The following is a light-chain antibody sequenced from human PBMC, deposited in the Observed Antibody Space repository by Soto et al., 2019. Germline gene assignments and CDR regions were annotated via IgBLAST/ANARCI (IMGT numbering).Light chain of an antibody. CDR3: QQYGSSLIT. CDR2: GAS. V-gene: IGKV3-20*01. J-gene: IGKJ4*01. CDR1: QSVSSSY. Sequence: EIVLTQSPGTLSLSPGERATLSCRASQSVSSSYLAWYQQKPGQAPRFLIYGASSRATGIPDRFSGSGSGTDFTLTISRLEPEDFAVYYCQQYGSSLITFGGGTQVEIK.